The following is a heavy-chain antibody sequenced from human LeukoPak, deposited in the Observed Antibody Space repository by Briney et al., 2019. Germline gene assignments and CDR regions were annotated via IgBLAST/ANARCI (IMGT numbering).Heavy chain of an antibody. V-gene: IGHV3-23*01. CDR1: GFTLSTNA. J-gene: IGHJ4*02. Sequence: GGSLRLSCLTSGFTLSTNAMSWVRQAPGKGLEWISGISGSGASTYFADSVKGRFTISRDDSRNTLYLQMSSLRGDDTAVYYCAKDVGKWESLHFFDYWGQGTLVTVSS. CDR3: AKDVGKWESLHFFDY. CDR2: ISGSGAST. D-gene: IGHD1-26*01.